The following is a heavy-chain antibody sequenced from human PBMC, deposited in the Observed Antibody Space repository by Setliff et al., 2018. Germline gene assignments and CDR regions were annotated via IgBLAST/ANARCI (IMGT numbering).Heavy chain of an antibody. J-gene: IGHJ4*02. CDR3: TRGPKDFVVPPTANIFDY. CDR1: GYTFISYG. V-gene: IGHV1-18*01. D-gene: IGHD2-2*01. CDR2: ISA. Sequence: ASVKVSCKTSGYTFISYGINWLRQAPGQGPEWMGWISAYAQKFQGRVTMTTDTSTNTAFMELRSLRSDDTAVYYCTRGPKDFVVPPTANIFDYWGQGTVVTVSS.